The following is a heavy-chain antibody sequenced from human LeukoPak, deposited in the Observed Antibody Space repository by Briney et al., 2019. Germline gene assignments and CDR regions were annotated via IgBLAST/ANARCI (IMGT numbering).Heavy chain of an antibody. J-gene: IGHJ5*02. D-gene: IGHD5-12*01. CDR3: ARGGRVANNWFDP. CDR1: GGTFSSYT. CDR2: IIPIFGTA. Sequence: GSSVKVSCKASGGTFSSYTISWVRQAPGQGLEWMGGIIPIFGTANYAQKFQGRVTITTDESTSTAYMELSSLRSEDTAVYYCARGGRVANNWFDPWGQGTLVTVSS. V-gene: IGHV1-69*05.